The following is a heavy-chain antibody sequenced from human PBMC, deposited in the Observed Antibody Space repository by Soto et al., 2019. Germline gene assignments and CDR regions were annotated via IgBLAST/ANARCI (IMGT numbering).Heavy chain of an antibody. Sequence: QVQLVESGGGVVQPGRSLRLSCAASGFTYSTYTMHWVRQAPGKGLEWVAVISYDGNNKFYADSVKGRFTISRDSTKHAVYLXRNSLRPDDTAMYYCARDGVSSPEYTWNDGTYFDYWGQGALVTVSS. CDR2: ISYDGNNK. CDR1: GFTYSTYT. J-gene: IGHJ4*02. D-gene: IGHD1-20*01. V-gene: IGHV3-30-3*01. CDR3: ARDGVSSPEYTWNDGTYFDY.